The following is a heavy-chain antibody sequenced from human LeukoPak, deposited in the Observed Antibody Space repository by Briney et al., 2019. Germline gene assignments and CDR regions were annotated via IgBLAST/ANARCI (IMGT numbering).Heavy chain of an antibody. CDR3: ARHRWPGNYYDSSGYKAFDI. J-gene: IGHJ3*02. D-gene: IGHD3-22*01. Sequence: GESLKISCKGSGYSFTSYWIGWVRHMPGKGLEWMGIIYPGDSDTRYSPSFQGQVIISADKSISTAYLQWSSLKASDTAMYYCARHRWPGNYYDSSGYKAFDIWGQGTMVTVSS. V-gene: IGHV5-51*01. CDR1: GYSFTSYW. CDR2: IYPGDSDT.